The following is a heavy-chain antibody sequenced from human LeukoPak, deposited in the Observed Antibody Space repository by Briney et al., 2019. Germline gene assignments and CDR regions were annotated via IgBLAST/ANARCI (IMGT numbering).Heavy chain of an antibody. D-gene: IGHD2-15*01. Sequence: ASVKVSCKASGYTFTVYYMHWVRQAPGQGLEWMGWINPNNGGTNYAQKFHGRVTMTGDTSISTAYMDLSRLTSDDTAVYYCARGYCSAGDCYELDYWGQGTLVTVSS. CDR3: ARGYCSAGDCYELDY. V-gene: IGHV1-2*02. CDR2: INPNNGGT. CDR1: GYTFTVYY. J-gene: IGHJ4*02.